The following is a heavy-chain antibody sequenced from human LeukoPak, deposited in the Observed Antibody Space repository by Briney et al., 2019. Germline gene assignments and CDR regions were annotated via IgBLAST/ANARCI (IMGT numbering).Heavy chain of an antibody. D-gene: IGHD6-19*01. Sequence: GGSLRLSCAASGFTFSSYAMSWVRQAPGKGLEWVSAISGSGGSTYYADSVKGRFTISRDNAKNSLYLQMNSLRAEDTAVYYCAIDDAESSGWYRLNAFDIWGQGTMVTVSS. CDR3: AIDDAESSGWYRLNAFDI. J-gene: IGHJ3*02. CDR2: ISGSGGST. CDR1: GFTFSSYA. V-gene: IGHV3-23*01.